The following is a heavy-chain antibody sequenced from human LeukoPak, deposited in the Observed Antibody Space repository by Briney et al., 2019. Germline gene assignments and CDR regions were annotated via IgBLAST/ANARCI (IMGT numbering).Heavy chain of an antibody. CDR1: GYTFTGYY. CDR2: INPDSGAT. CDR3: ARKSAARRTSEFDY. Sequence: ASVKVSCKASGYTFTGYYVHWVRQAPGQGFERMGWINPDSGATNYAQKFQGRVTMTRDTSISTAYMELSRLRSDDTAVYYCARKSAARRTSEFDYWGQGTLVTVSS. V-gene: IGHV1-2*02. D-gene: IGHD6-6*01. J-gene: IGHJ4*02.